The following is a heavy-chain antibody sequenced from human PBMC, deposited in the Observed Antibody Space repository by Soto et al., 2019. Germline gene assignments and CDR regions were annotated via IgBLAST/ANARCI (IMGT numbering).Heavy chain of an antibody. CDR3: AKDLAFEVVAATGAYYYYGMDV. CDR2: ISYDGSNK. CDR1: GFTFSSYG. D-gene: IGHD2-15*01. J-gene: IGHJ6*02. V-gene: IGHV3-30*18. Sequence: GGSLRLSCAASGFTFSSYGMHWVRQAPGKGLEWVAVISYDGSNKYYADSVKGRFTISRDNSKNTLYLQMNSLRAEDTAVYYCAKDLAFEVVAATGAYYYYGMDVWGQGTTVTVSS.